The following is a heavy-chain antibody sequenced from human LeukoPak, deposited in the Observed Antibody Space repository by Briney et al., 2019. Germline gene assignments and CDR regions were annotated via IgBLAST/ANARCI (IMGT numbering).Heavy chain of an antibody. J-gene: IGHJ4*02. V-gene: IGHV3-30*18. D-gene: IGHD6-19*01. CDR1: GFTFSSYG. Sequence: GRSLRLSCVASGFTFSSYGIYWVRQAPGKGLEWVAVISYDGSNKYYADSVKGRFTISRDNSKNTLYLQMNSLRAEDTAVYYCAKDLGSGPIDYWGQGTLVTVSS. CDR3: AKDLGSGPIDY. CDR2: ISYDGSNK.